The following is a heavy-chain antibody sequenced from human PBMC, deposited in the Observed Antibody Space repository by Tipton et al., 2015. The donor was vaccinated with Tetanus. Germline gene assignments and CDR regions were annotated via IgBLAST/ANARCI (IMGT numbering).Heavy chain of an antibody. CDR2: INHSGST. Sequence: TLSLTCAVYGGSFSGYYWSWIRQPPGKGLEWIGEINHSGSTNYNPSLKSRVTISVDTSKNQFSLKLSSVTAADTAVYYCASGWELPRDYWGQGTLVTVSS. V-gene: IGHV4-34*01. D-gene: IGHD1-26*01. CDR1: GGSFSGYY. J-gene: IGHJ4*02. CDR3: ASGWELPRDY.